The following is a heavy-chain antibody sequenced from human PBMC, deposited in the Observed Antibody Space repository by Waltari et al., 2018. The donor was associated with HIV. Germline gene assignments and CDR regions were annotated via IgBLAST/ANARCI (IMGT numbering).Heavy chain of an antibody. CDR1: GFTFTHAW. J-gene: IGHJ6*02. Sequence: EVQLVESGGGLVKPGESLRLSCAASGFTFTHAWMTWVRQAPGKRPEWVCRIKSKPEPGTITDYSAPVKDRFIISRDDSKNTLYLQMNSLKIEDTAVYYCTTRSRPSYYFGLDVWGQGTTVTVSS. D-gene: IGHD2-15*01. CDR2: IKSKPEPGTIT. CDR3: TTRSRPSYYFGLDV. V-gene: IGHV3-15*01.